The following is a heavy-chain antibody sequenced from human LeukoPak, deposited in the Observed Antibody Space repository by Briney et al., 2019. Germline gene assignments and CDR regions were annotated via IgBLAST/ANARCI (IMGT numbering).Heavy chain of an antibody. CDR1: GYTLTELS. CDR2: INPSGGST. D-gene: IGHD3-22*01. J-gene: IGHJ3*02. Sequence: ASVKVSCKISGYTLTELSMHWVRQAPGQGLEWMGKINPSGGSTTYAQKFQGRVTMTGDMSTSTVYMELSSLRSEDTAVYSCARDRDYYDSSGYYFAWGDHAFDIWGQGTMVTVSS. V-gene: IGHV1-46*01. CDR3: ARDRDYYDSSGYYFAWGDHAFDI.